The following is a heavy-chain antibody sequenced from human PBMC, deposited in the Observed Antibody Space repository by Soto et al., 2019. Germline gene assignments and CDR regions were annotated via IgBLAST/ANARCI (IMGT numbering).Heavy chain of an antibody. V-gene: IGHV3-30*03. CDR1: GFTFSSYG. CDR2: ISYDGSNK. CDR3: ARDQFIKGSGHLSFAY. D-gene: IGHD3-10*01. Sequence: PGGSLRLACAASGFTFSSYGMHWVRQAPGKGLEWVAVISYDGSNKYYADSVKGRFTFSRDNAKNTLYLQMDSLRAEDTAVYYCARDQFIKGSGHLSFAYWGQGTPVTVSS. J-gene: IGHJ4*02.